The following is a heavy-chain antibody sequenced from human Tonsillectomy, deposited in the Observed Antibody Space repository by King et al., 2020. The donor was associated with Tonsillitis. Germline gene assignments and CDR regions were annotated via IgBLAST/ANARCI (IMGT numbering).Heavy chain of an antibody. CDR2: ISGSGGRT. CDR1: GFSFSSYA. Sequence: VQLVESGGGLVQPGGSLRLSCAASGFSFSSYAMSWVRQAPGKGLQWVSAISGSGGRTYYADSVKGRFTISRDNSKSTVNVKMNSLRAEDTAVYYCAKDWYYDSSGNYHYGLDVWGQGTTVTVSS. CDR3: AKDWYYDSSGNYHYGLDV. J-gene: IGHJ6*02. D-gene: IGHD3-22*01. V-gene: IGHV3-23*04.